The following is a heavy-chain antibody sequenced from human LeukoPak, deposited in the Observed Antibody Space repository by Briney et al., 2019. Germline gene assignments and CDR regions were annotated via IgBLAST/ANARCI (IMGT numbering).Heavy chain of an antibody. D-gene: IGHD6-13*01. CDR2: VSYDGSNK. J-gene: IGHJ4*02. V-gene: IGHV3-30*18. CDR1: GFTFRSYD. CDR3: AKRSSSWDYFDY. Sequence: GRSLRLSCAASGFTFRSYDMHWVRQAPGKGLEWVAVVSYDGSNKYYADSVKGRFTISRDNSKNTLYLQMNSLRAEDTAMYYCAKRSSSWDYFDYWGQGTLVTVSS.